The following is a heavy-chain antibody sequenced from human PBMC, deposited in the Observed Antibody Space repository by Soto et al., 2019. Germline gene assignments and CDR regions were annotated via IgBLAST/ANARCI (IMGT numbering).Heavy chain of an antibody. V-gene: IGHV6-1*01. CDR2: TYYRSKWYT. D-gene: IGHD2-21*02. Sequence: PSGTLSLTCAISGDGVSSHSAAWNGIRQSPSRGLEWLGRTYYRSKWYTDYALSLESRIIINSDTSKNQISLHLSSMTPDDAAVYYCARDPYCLNDSDSWGQGTLVPVSS. J-gene: IGHJ4*02. CDR1: GDGVSSHSAA. CDR3: ARDPYCLNDSDS.